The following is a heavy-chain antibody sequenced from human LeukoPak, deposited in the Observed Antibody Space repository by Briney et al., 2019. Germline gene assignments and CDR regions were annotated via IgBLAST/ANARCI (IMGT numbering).Heavy chain of an antibody. V-gene: IGHV4-39*01. CDR3: ARFSSSFKSPIDY. J-gene: IGHJ4*02. CDR2: IYYSGST. CDR1: GGSISSSGYY. Sequence: SGTLSLTCTVSGGSISSSGYYWGWIRQPPGKGLEWIGSIYYSGSTYYNPSLKSRVTISVDTSKNQFSLKLSSVTAADTAVYYCARFSSSFKSPIDYWGQGTLVTVSS. D-gene: IGHD6-6*01.